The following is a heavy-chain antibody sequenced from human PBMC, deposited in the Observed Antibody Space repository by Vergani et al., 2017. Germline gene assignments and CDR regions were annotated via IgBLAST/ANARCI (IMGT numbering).Heavy chain of an antibody. CDR1: GFTFSSYA. CDR2: ISGSGGST. D-gene: IGHD3-10*01. J-gene: IGHJ4*02. Sequence: EVQLLESGGGLVQPGGSLRLSCAASGFTFSSYAMSWVRQAPGKGLEWVSAISGSGGSTYYADSVKGRFTISRDNSKNTLYLQMNSLRAEDTAVYYCAKDPLPPVPWFGELLPTFDYWGQGTLVTVSS. CDR3: AKDPLPPVPWFGELLPTFDY. V-gene: IGHV3-23*01.